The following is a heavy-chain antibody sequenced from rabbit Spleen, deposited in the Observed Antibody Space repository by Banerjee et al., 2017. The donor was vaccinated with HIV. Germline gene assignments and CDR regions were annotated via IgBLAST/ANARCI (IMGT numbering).Heavy chain of an antibody. CDR3: ARDLDDAIGWNFGW. Sequence: QSLEESGGDLVKPGASLTLTCTASGFSFTYNDYMCWVRQAPGKGLEWIACIYPGSGSTYYANWAKGRFTISKTSSTTVTLQMTSLTAADTATYFCARDLDDAIGWNFGWWGPGTLVTVS. V-gene: IGHV1S40*01. CDR1: GFSFTYNDY. J-gene: IGHJ4*01. CDR2: IYPGSGST. D-gene: IGHD4-1*01.